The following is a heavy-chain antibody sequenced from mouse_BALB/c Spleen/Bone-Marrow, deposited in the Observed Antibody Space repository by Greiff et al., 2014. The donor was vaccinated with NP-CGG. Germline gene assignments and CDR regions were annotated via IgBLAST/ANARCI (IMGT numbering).Heavy chain of an antibody. J-gene: IGHJ3*01. CDR1: GFTFSTYG. V-gene: IGHV5-6-3*01. CDR3: ARDRVVGY. CDR2: INNNGSST. Sequence: EVHLVESGGGLVQPGGSLKLSCAASGFTFSTYGMSWVRQTPDKRLELVASINNNGSSTYYPDSVKGRFTISRDNAKNTLYLQMSSLKSEDTAMYYCARDRVVGYWGQGTLVTVSA.